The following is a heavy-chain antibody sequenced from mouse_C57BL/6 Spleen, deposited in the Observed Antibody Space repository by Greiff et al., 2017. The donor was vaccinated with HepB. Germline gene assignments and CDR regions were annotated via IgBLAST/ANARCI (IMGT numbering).Heavy chain of an antibody. Sequence: QVQLQQSGAELVKPGASVKLSCKASGYTFTEYTIHWVKQRSGQGLQWIGWFYPGSGSIKYNEKFKDKATLTADKSSSTVYMELSRLTSEDSAVYFCARHGAYYGSSWNWYFDVWGTGTTVTVSS. V-gene: IGHV1-62-2*01. CDR2: FYPGSGSI. D-gene: IGHD1-1*01. CDR3: ARHGAYYGSSWNWYFDV. CDR1: GYTFTEYT. J-gene: IGHJ1*03.